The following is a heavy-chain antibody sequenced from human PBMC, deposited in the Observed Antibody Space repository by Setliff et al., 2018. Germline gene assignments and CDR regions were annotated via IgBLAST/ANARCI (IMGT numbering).Heavy chain of an antibody. CDR2: IRSKAYGGNT. Sequence: GGSLRLSCTASGFTFGDYAMSWVRQAPGKGLEWVGFIRSKAYGGNTYYADSVKGRFTISRDNSNNTLYLQMNSLRADDTATYYCAKDDQIRGHNLDYWGQGTLVTVSS. CDR3: AKDDQIRGHNLDY. D-gene: IGHD3-10*01. CDR1: GFTFGDYA. J-gene: IGHJ4*02. V-gene: IGHV3-23*01.